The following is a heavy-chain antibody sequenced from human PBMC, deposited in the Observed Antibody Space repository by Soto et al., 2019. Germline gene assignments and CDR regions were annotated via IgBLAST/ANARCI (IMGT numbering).Heavy chain of an antibody. D-gene: IGHD2-8*01. CDR1: GFTVNSHA. V-gene: IGHV3-23*01. CDR2: ISGSGDGT. CDR3: TKSRRGILMVYGFGGMDV. J-gene: IGHJ6*02. Sequence: GSLRLSCAASGFTVNSHAMSWVRQSPGKGLEWVASISGSGDGTYYGDSVKGRFTISRDSSSSTLYLQMNNLRGEDTAVYFCTKSRRGILMVYGFGGMDVWGQGTTVTVSS.